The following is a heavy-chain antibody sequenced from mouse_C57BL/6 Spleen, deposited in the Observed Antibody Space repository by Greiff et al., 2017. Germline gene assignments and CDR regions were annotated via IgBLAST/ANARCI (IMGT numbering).Heavy chain of an antibody. V-gene: IGHV1-15*01. CDR3: TRSAYSNCVAWFAY. CDR1: GYTFTDYE. D-gene: IGHD2-5*01. CDR2: IDPETGGT. J-gene: IGHJ3*01. Sequence: VQLQQSGAELVRPGASVTLSCKASGYTFTDYEMHWVKQTPVHGLEWIGAIDPETGGTAYNQKFKGKAILTADKSSSTAYMELRSLTSEDSAVYYCTRSAYSNCVAWFAYWGQGTLVTVSA.